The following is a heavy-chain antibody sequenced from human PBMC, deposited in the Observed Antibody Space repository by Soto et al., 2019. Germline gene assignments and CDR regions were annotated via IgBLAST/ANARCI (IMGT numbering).Heavy chain of an antibody. J-gene: IGHJ6*01. CDR1: DNTFTHYG. CDR3: AETGRNYFGLAV. Sequence: SVKVSCKSSDNTFTHYGINWVRQAPGQGLEWMGWISGYNGNTKYAQKFQDRVTMTADTSTRTAFMEVRSLTSDDTGVYFCAETGRNYFGLAVWAQRTTVIVSA. CDR2: ISGYNGNT. V-gene: IGHV1-18*01. D-gene: IGHD1-1*01.